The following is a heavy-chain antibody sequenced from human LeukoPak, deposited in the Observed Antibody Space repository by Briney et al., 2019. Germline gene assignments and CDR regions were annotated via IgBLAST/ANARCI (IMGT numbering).Heavy chain of an antibody. CDR3: ARAYDSSGYL. D-gene: IGHD3-22*01. V-gene: IGHV1-69*05. CDR1: GGTFSSYA. CDR2: IIPIFGTE. J-gene: IGHJ3*01. Sequence: SVKVSCKASGGTFSSYAISWLRQAPGQGLEWMGRIIPIFGTENQAQQFQGRVTITTEESTSTADMGLSSLRSEETAVYYCARAYDSSGYLWGQGTMVTVSS.